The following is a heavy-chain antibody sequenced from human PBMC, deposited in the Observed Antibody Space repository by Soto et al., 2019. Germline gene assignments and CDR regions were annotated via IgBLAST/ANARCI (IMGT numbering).Heavy chain of an antibody. J-gene: IGHJ4*02. V-gene: IGHV3-11*01. CDR2: ISSRGDII. CDR3: ARQGYHYDTYSFGY. Sequence: TGGSLRLSCAVSGFIFSDYYMIWIRQAPGKGLEWVSYISSRGDIIYYADSVEGRFTISRDNAKNSLYLQMNSLRAEDTAVYYCARQGYHYDTYSFGYWGQGTLVTVSS. D-gene: IGHD3-22*01. CDR1: GFIFSDYY.